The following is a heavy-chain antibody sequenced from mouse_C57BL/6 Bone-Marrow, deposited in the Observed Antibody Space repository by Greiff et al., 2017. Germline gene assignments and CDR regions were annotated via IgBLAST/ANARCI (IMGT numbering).Heavy chain of an antibody. D-gene: IGHD2-1*01. CDR3: VRLRGYYGNYVGAMDY. CDR1: GFSFNTYA. Sequence: EVQLVESGGGLVQPKGSLKLSCAASGFSFNTYAMNWVRQAPGTGLEWVARIRSKSNNYATYYADSVKDRFTISRDDSESMLYLQMNNLKTEDTAMYYCVRLRGYYGNYVGAMDYWGQGTSVTVSS. CDR2: IRSKSNNYAT. J-gene: IGHJ4*01. V-gene: IGHV10-1*01.